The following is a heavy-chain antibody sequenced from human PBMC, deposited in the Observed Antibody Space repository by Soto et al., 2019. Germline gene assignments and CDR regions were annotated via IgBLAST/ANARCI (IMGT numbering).Heavy chain of an antibody. D-gene: IGHD2-15*01. CDR2: INPSGGST. V-gene: IGHV1-46*01. Sequence: ASVNVSCKASGYTFTSYYMHWVRQAPGQGLEWMGIINPSGGSTSYAQKFQGRVTMTRDTSTSTVYMELSSLRSEDTAVYYCARDPGDIVVVVAATTADYGMDVWGQGTTVTVSS. CDR1: GYTFTSYY. J-gene: IGHJ6*02. CDR3: ARDPGDIVVVVAATTADYGMDV.